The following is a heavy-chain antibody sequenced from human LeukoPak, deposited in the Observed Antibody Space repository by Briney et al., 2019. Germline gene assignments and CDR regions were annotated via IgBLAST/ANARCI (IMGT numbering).Heavy chain of an antibody. D-gene: IGHD6-19*01. CDR3: ARLYSSERQGFDP. J-gene: IGHJ5*02. Sequence: PSETLSLTCAVSGGSISSSNWWSWIRQPPGKGLEWIGEINHSGSTNYNPSLKSRVTISVDTSKNQFSLKLSSVTAADTAVYYCARLYSSERQGFDPWGQGTLVTVSS. CDR1: GGSISSSNW. V-gene: IGHV4-4*02. CDR2: INHSGST.